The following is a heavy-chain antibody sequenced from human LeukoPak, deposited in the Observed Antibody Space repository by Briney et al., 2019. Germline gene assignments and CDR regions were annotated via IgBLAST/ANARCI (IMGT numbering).Heavy chain of an antibody. Sequence: PGGSLRLSCAASGFTFSSYAMHWVRQAPGKGLEWVAVISYDGSNKYYADSVKGRFTISRDNSKNTLYLQMNSLRAEDTAVYYCARGAYYYEGTYFQHWGQGTLVTVSS. CDR2: ISYDGSNK. V-gene: IGHV3-30-3*01. D-gene: IGHD3-22*01. CDR3: ARGAYYYEGTYFQH. CDR1: GFTFSSYA. J-gene: IGHJ1*01.